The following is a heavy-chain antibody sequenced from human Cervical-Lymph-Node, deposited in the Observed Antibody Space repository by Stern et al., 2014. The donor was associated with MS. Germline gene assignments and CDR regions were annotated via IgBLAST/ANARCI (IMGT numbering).Heavy chain of an antibody. Sequence: QVTLKESGPALVEPTQTLTLTCSFSGFSLTTTTMCVSWIRQPPGKALEWLALIDWDDDKYSSTSLKTRLTISKDTSKNQVVLTVTNVDPVDTATYYCARVVAHGAFYYFGMDVWGPGTTVTVSS. V-gene: IGHV2-70*01. CDR3: ARVVAHGAFYYFGMDV. J-gene: IGHJ6*02. CDR1: GFSLTTTTMC. CDR2: IDWDDDK. D-gene: IGHD1-26*01.